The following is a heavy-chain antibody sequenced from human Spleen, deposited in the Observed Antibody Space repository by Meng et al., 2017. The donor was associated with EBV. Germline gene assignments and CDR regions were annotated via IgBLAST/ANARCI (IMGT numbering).Heavy chain of an antibody. CDR3: AAGNYF. D-gene: IGHD1-1*01. CDR1: GYIFSNYA. V-gene: IGHV7-4-1*02. Sequence: QVQLFQSGAEVKKPGASVKVSCKASGYIFSNYALNWVRQAPGQGLEWMGWINTNTGIPTYAQDFTGRFVFSVDTSVTTAHLQINNLKPDDTAVYYCAAGNYFWGQGTLVTVSS. CDR2: INTNTGIP. J-gene: IGHJ4*02.